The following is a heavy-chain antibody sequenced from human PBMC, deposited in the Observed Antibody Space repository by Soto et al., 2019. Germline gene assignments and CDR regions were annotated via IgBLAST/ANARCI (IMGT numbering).Heavy chain of an antibody. J-gene: IGHJ6*02. Sequence: QVQLVESGGGVVQPGRSLRLSCAASGFTFSSYGMHWVRQAPGKGLEWVAVIWYDGSNKYYADSVKGRFTISRDNSKNTLYLQMNSLRAEDTAVYYCARFQVYYDSSGYYLYGMDVWGQGTTVTVSS. CDR1: GFTFSSYG. CDR2: IWYDGSNK. CDR3: ARFQVYYDSSGYYLYGMDV. D-gene: IGHD3-22*01. V-gene: IGHV3-33*01.